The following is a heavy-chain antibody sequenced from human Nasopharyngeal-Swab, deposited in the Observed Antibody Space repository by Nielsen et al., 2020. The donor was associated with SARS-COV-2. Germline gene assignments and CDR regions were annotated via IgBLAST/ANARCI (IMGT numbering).Heavy chain of an antibody. Sequence: ASVKVSCKASGYTFTDYYIHWIRQAPGQGLEWMGWINPVSGDTSYEQKFQGRVTLTRDTSISTAFMELSRLRSDDTALYYCARWCIDATMSTGLDYWGQGTLVTVSS. D-gene: IGHD3-10*02. CDR2: INPVSGDT. CDR1: GYTFTDYY. J-gene: IGHJ4*02. CDR3: ARWCIDATMSTGLDY. V-gene: IGHV1-2*02.